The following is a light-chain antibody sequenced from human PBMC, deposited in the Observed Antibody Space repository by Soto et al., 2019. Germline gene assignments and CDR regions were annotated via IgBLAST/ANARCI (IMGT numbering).Light chain of an antibody. CDR3: YLYAGSSTVV. CDR1: SSDVGSYNL. CDR2: EGS. V-gene: IGLV2-23*01. J-gene: IGLJ2*01. Sequence: QSALTQPPSVSGSPGESITISCTGTSSDVGSYNLVSWYQQHPGKAPKLMIYEGSKPPSGISNSFSGSKSGNTVSLTISMLRAEDEADYYYYLYAGSSTVVFGGGSKVTVL.